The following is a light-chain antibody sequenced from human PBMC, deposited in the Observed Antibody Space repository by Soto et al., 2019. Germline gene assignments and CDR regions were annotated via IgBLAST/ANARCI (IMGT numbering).Light chain of an antibody. CDR3: SSYAGINNLV. V-gene: IGLV2-8*01. Sequence: QSALTQPPSASGSPGQSVTISCTGTSSDVGGYSDVSWYQQHPDKAPRLMIYEVNKRLSGVPDRFSGSNSGNTASLTVSGLRAEYEAAYYCSSYAGINNLVFGGGTKLTVL. J-gene: IGLJ2*01. CDR1: SSDVGGYSD. CDR2: EVN.